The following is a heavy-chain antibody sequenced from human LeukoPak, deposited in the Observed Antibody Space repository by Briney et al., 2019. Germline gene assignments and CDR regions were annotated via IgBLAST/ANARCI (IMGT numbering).Heavy chain of an antibody. V-gene: IGHV1-8*03. Sequence: ASVKVSCKASGYTFTSYDINWVRQATGQGLEWMGWMNPNSGNTGYAQKFQGRVTITRNTSISTAYMELSSLRSEDTAVYYCARDGRGSYGESWFDPWGQGTLVTVSS. CDR3: ARDGRGSYGESWFDP. CDR1: GYTFTSYD. CDR2: MNPNSGNT. D-gene: IGHD1-26*01. J-gene: IGHJ5*02.